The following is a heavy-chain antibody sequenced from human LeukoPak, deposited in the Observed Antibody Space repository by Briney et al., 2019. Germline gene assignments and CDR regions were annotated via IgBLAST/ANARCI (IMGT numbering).Heavy chain of an antibody. V-gene: IGHV4-30-4*08. CDR1: GGSFSGYY. Sequence: SETLSLTCAVYGGSFSGYYWNWIRQPPGRGLEWIGYIYYSGSTYYNPSLKSRVTISVDTSKNQFSLKLSSVTAADTAVYYCARDRALYSGSYSPPGWGQGTLVTVSS. J-gene: IGHJ4*02. CDR2: IYYSGST. CDR3: ARDRALYSGSYSPPG. D-gene: IGHD1-26*01.